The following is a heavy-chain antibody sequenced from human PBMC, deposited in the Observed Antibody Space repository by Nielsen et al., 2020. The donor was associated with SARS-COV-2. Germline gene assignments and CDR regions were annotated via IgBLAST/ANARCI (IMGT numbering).Heavy chain of an antibody. Sequence: SETLSLTCAVSGGSISSSNWWSWVRQPPGKGLEWIGEIYHSGSTNYNPSLKSRVTISVDKSKNQFSLKLSSVTAADTAVYYCAREVVSRYYDILTRGRNWYFDLWGRGTLVTVSS. CDR2: IYHSGST. D-gene: IGHD3-9*01. J-gene: IGHJ2*01. CDR1: GGSISSSNW. CDR3: AREVVSRYYDILTRGRNWYFDL. V-gene: IGHV4-4*02.